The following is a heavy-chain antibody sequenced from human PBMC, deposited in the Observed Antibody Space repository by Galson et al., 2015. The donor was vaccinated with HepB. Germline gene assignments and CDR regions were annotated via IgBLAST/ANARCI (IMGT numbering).Heavy chain of an antibody. CDR2: ISSSSSYI. J-gene: IGHJ4*02. V-gene: IGHV3-11*06. CDR1: GFTFSDYY. CDR3: AREGGHDYSNYACYFDY. D-gene: IGHD4-11*01. Sequence: SLRLSCAASGFTFSDYYMSWIRQAPGKGLEWVSSISSSSSYIYYADSVKGRFTISRDNAKNSLYLQMNSLRAEDTAVYYCAREGGHDYSNYACYFDYWGQGTLVTVSS.